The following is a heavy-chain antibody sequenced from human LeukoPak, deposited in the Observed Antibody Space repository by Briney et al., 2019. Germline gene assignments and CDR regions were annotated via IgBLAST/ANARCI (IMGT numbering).Heavy chain of an antibody. Sequence: GGSLRLSCAASGFAFSSYAMSWVRQAPGEGLEWVSAVSGSGAGTDYADSVKGRFTISRDNSKNTLYLQTNSLRAEDTAVYYCAKDPYGGNSRFDYWGQGTLVTVSS. V-gene: IGHV3-23*01. D-gene: IGHD4-23*01. CDR3: AKDPYGGNSRFDY. J-gene: IGHJ4*02. CDR1: GFAFSSYA. CDR2: VSGSGAGT.